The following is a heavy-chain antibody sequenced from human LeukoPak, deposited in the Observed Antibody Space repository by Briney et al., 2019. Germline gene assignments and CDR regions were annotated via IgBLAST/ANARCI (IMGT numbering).Heavy chain of an antibody. CDR2: LYSGGST. CDR3: ARRPDYGGTPTFDY. D-gene: IGHD4-23*01. V-gene: IGHV3-66*01. CDR1: GFTFNSYA. Sequence: GGSLRLSCAGSGFTFNSYAMSWVRQAPGKGLEWVSVLYSGGSTYYADSVKGRFTISRDNSKNTLYLQMNSLRVEDTAVYYCARRPDYGGTPTFDYWGQGTLVTVSS. J-gene: IGHJ4*02.